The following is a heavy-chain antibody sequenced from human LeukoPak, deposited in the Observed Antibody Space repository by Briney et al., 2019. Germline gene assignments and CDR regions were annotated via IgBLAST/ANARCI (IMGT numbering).Heavy chain of an antibody. J-gene: IGHJ4*02. CDR1: GFAFSTYS. D-gene: IGHD6-19*01. CDR3: ARDLRGSGGY. CDR2: ISSSSYI. V-gene: IGHV3-21*01. Sequence: PGGSLRLSCVASGFAFSTYSMNWVRQAQGKGLEWVSSISSSSYIYYADSVKGRFTISRDNAKNSLYLQMNSLRAEDTAVYYCARDLRGSGGYWGQGTLVTVSS.